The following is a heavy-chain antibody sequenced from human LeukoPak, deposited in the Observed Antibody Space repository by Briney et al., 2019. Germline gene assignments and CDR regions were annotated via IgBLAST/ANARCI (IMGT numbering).Heavy chain of an antibody. CDR3: AKGIYLYDSSGWPYLDY. J-gene: IGHJ4*02. D-gene: IGHD3-22*01. CDR1: GFTFSDYT. Sequence: PGGSLRLSCAASGFTFSDYTMNWVRQAPGKGLEWVAFIRYDGSNKYYADSVKGRFTISRDNSKNTLYLQMNSLRAEDTAVYYCAKGIYLYDSSGWPYLDYWGQGTLVTVSS. CDR2: IRYDGSNK. V-gene: IGHV3-30*02.